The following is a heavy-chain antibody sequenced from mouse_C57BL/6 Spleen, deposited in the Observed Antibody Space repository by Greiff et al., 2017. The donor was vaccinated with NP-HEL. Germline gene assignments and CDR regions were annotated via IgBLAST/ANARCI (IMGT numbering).Heavy chain of an antibody. CDR2: IYPGSGNT. J-gene: IGHJ1*03. CDR3: ARSGGYWYFDV. V-gene: IGHV1-76*01. D-gene: IGHD3-1*01. CDR1: GYTFTDYY. Sequence: VQLQESGAELVRPGASVKLSCKASGYTFTDYYINWVKQRPGQGLEWIARIYPGSGNTYYNEKFKGKATLTADKSSSTAYMQLSSLTSEYSAVYFCARSGGYWYFDVWGTGTTVTVSS.